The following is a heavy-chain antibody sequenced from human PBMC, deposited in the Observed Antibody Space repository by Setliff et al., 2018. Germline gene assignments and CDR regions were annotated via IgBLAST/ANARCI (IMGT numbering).Heavy chain of an antibody. D-gene: IGHD6-19*01. Sequence: SVKVSCKASGGTFSSYAISWVRQAPGQGLEWMGGIIPIFDTANYAQKFQGRVTITTDESTSTAYMELSSLRSEDTAVYYCARSAVAVPGQFYFDNWGQGTQVTVSS. V-gene: IGHV1-69*05. CDR3: ARSAVAVPGQFYFDN. J-gene: IGHJ4*02. CDR2: IIPIFDTA. CDR1: GGTFSSYA.